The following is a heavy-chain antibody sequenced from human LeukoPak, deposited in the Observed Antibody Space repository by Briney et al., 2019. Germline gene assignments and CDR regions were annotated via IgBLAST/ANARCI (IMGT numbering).Heavy chain of an antibody. D-gene: IGHD3-10*01. J-gene: IGHJ5*02. CDR1: GFTFSSYW. Sequence: GGSLRLSCAASGFTFSSYWMHWVRQAPGKGLVWVSRINTDGSSTSYADSVKGRFTISRDNAKNTLYLQMNSLRAEDTAVYYCAKDLDKEVRGVLSWGQGTLVTVSS. CDR3: AKDLDKEVRGVLS. CDR2: INTDGSST. V-gene: IGHV3-74*01.